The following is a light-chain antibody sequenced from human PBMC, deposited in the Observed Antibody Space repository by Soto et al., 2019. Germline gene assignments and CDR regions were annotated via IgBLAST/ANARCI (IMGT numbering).Light chain of an antibody. CDR2: EVT. CDR1: SSDIGIYKY. Sequence: QCALTQRACLSGSRLESIAISCPGSSSDIGIYKYVSWYQQHPGKVPKLIIYEVTNRPSGVSNRFSGSKSGNTASLTISGLQAEDEADYYCSSYTTSSTRVFGTGTKVTVL. CDR3: SSYTTSSTRV. J-gene: IGLJ1*01. V-gene: IGLV2-14*01.